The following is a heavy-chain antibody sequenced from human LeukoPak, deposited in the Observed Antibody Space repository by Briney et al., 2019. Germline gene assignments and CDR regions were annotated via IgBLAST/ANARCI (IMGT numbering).Heavy chain of an antibody. V-gene: IGHV1-2*02. CDR2: INPNSGGT. CDR3: ARGGRYYYDSSGYADY. D-gene: IGHD3-22*01. CDR1: GYTFTSYG. J-gene: IGHJ4*02. Sequence: ASVKVSCKSSGYTFTSYGMNWVRQAPGQGLEWMGWINPNSGGTNYAQKFQGRVTMTRDTSISTAYMELSRLRSDDTAVYYCARGGRYYYDSSGYADYWGQGTLVTVSS.